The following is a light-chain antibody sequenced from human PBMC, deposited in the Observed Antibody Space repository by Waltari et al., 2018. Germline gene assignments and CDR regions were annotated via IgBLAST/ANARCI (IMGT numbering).Light chain of an antibody. V-gene: IGKV1-12*01. Sequence: DIQMTQSPSSVSGSVGDRVTITCRASQDINTWVGWYQQKPGKAPRVLIYAAATLQSGVPSRFSGSGSGTDFNFTINSLQPEDSATYYCQQGRNFPWTFGQGTKV. CDR1: QDINTW. CDR2: AAA. J-gene: IGKJ1*01. CDR3: QQGRNFPWT.